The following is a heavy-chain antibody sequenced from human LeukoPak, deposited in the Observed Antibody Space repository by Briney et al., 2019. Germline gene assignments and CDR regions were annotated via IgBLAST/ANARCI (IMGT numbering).Heavy chain of an antibody. CDR2: IYHSGST. J-gene: IGHJ3*02. CDR1: GGSISSGGYY. D-gene: IGHD6-13*01. V-gene: IGHV4-30-2*01. Sequence: SETLSLTCTVSGGSISSGGYYWSWIRQPPGKGLEWIGYIYHSGSTYYNPSLKSRVTISVDRSKNQFSLKLSSVTAADTAVYYCARARRAAAGPSYAFDIWGQGTMVTVSS. CDR3: ARARRAAAGPSYAFDI.